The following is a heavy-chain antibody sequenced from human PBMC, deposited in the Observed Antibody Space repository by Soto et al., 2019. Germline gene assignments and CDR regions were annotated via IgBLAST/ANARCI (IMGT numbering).Heavy chain of an antibody. CDR1: GYTFTSYA. J-gene: IGHJ6*02. CDR2: INAGNGNT. Sequence: ASVKVSCKASGYTFTSYAMHWVRQAPGQRLEWMGWINAGNGNTKYSQKFQGRVTITRDTSASTAYMELSSLRSEDTAVYYCARVTLSVAGTMTQGSPNYGMDVWGQGTTVTVSS. V-gene: IGHV1-3*01. CDR3: ARVTLSVAGTMTQGSPNYGMDV. D-gene: IGHD6-19*01.